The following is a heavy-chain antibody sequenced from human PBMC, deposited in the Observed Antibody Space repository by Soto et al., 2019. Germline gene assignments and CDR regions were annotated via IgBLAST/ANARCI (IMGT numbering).Heavy chain of an antibody. CDR2: IIPISGTA. CDR1: GGTFSSYA. Sequence: SVKVSCKASGGTFSSYAISWVRQAPGQGLEWMGGIIPISGTANYAQKFQGRVTTTADESTSTAYMELSSLRSEDTAVYYCARSQGSSTSLEIYYYYYYGMDVWGQGTTVTVSS. J-gene: IGHJ6*02. D-gene: IGHD2-2*01. CDR3: ARSQGSSTSLEIYYYYYYGMDV. V-gene: IGHV1-69*13.